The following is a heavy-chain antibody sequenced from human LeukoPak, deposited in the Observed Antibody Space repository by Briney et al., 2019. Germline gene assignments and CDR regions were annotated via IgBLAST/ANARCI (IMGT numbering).Heavy chain of an antibody. J-gene: IGHJ5*02. CDR3: ARDLTVTSTCWFDR. D-gene: IGHD4-11*01. CDR2: ITSSSTYI. Sequence: GGSLRLSCAVSGFTFSSYTMNWVRQAPGKGLEGVSSITSSSTYIYYADSVKGRFTISRDNAKNSLYLQMNSLRAEDTAMYYCARDLTVTSTCWFDRWGQGTLVTVSS. V-gene: IGHV3-21*01. CDR1: GFTFSSYT.